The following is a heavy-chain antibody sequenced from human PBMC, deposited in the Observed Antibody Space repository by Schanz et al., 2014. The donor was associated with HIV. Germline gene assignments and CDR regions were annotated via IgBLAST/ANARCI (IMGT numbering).Heavy chain of an antibody. Sequence: QVQLQPWGAGLLKPSETLSLTCTVYGESFSGYYWTWIRQPPGKGLEWIGEVNHGGTTNYSPSLKSRVPISVDNSRNQFSLRLNSVPAADTAMYYCARQQLWPSGVFDSWGQGTLVTVSS. CDR3: ARQQLWPSGVFDS. CDR2: VNHGGTT. V-gene: IGHV4-34*01. D-gene: IGHD5-18*01. CDR1: GESFSGYY. J-gene: IGHJ4*02.